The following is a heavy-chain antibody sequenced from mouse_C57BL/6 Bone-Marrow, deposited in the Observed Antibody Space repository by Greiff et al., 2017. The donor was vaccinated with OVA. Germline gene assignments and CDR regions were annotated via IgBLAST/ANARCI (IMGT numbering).Heavy chain of an antibody. Sequence: VQLQESGPELVKPGASVKISCKASGYAFSSSWMNWVKQRPGKGLEWIGRIYPGDGDTNYNGKFKGKATLTADKSSSTAYMQLSSLTSEDSAVYFCARGSQATCDYWGQGTTLTVSS. D-gene: IGHD3-2*02. J-gene: IGHJ2*01. V-gene: IGHV1-82*01. CDR3: ARGSQATCDY. CDR1: GYAFSSSW. CDR2: IYPGDGDT.